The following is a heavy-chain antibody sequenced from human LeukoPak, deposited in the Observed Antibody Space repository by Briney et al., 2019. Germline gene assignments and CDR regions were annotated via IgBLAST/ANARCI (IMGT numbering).Heavy chain of an antibody. CDR3: AKGAAAGPEYFQH. CDR2: ISGSGGST. J-gene: IGHJ1*01. D-gene: IGHD6-13*01. CDR1: GFTFSSYA. Sequence: HAGGSLRLSCAASGFTFSSYAMSWVRQAPGKGLEWVSAISGSGGSTYYADSVKGRFTISRDNSKNTLYLQMNSLRAEDTAVYYCAKGAAAGPEYFQHWGQGTLVTVSS. V-gene: IGHV3-23*01.